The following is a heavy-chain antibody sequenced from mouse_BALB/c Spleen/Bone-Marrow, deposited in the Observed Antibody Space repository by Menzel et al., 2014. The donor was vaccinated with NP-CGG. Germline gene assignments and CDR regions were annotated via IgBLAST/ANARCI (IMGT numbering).Heavy chain of an antibody. CDR3: TSARSLHFAF. V-gene: IGHV1S16*01. CDR1: GYTFTRYY. D-gene: IGHD2-10*01. J-gene: IGHJ3*01. CDR2: INPSNGGT. Sequence: QVQLQQPGAELVTPGASVKLSCKATGYTFTRYYVYWVKQRPGQGLEWIGEINPSNGGTNFNEKFKSRATLTVDKSSSTAYMQLSSLTSDNAAVSSETSARSLHFAFW.